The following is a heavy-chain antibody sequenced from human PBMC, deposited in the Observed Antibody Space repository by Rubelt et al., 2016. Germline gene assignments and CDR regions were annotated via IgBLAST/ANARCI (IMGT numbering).Heavy chain of an antibody. CDR1: GYTFTSYG. CDR2: ISAYNGNT. D-gene: IGHD4-11*01. J-gene: IGHJ5*02. CDR3: ARANSNYGWFDP. V-gene: IGHV1-18*01. Sequence: QVQLVQSGAEVKKPGASVKVSCKASGYTFTSYGISWVRQAPGQGLEWMGWISAYNGNTNLARSSNGGVTMTTGTSTGTAYMELRMLRSDDTAGYYCARANSNYGWFDPWGQGTLVTVSS.